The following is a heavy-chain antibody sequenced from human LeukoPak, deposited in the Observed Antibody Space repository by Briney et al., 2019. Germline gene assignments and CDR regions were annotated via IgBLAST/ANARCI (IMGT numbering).Heavy chain of an antibody. D-gene: IGHD3-10*02. Sequence: GGSLRLSCAAPGFTFSSYEMNWVRQAPGKGLEWVSYISSSGSTIYYADSVKGRFTISRDNAKNSLYLQMNSLRAEDTAVYYCAELGITMIGGVWGKGTTVTVSS. CDR2: ISSSGSTI. CDR1: GFTFSSYE. J-gene: IGHJ6*04. CDR3: AELGITMIGGV. V-gene: IGHV3-48*03.